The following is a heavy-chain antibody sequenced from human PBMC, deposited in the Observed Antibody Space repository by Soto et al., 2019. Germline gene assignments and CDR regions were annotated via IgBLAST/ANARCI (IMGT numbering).Heavy chain of an antibody. D-gene: IGHD6-13*01. Sequence: EVQLVESGGGLVQPGGSLRLSCAASGFTFSSYSMNWVRQAPGKGLEWVSYISSSSSTIYYADSVKGRFTISRDNAKNSLYLQMNSLRAEDTAVYYCARQAQQQLVVYYYFDYWGKGTLVTVSS. CDR3: ARQAQQQLVVYYYFDY. J-gene: IGHJ4*02. V-gene: IGHV3-48*01. CDR1: GFTFSSYS. CDR2: ISSSSSTI.